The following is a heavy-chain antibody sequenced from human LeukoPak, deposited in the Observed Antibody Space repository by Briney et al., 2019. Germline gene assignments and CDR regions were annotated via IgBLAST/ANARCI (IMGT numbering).Heavy chain of an antibody. J-gene: IGHJ3*02. Sequence: GASVKVSCKASGYTFTSYYMHWVRQAPGQGLEWMGIINPSGGSTSYAQKFQGRVTMTRDTSTSTVYMELSSLRSEDTAVYYCARESSIRYYDFWSGSDAFDIWGQGTMVTVSS. CDR1: GYTFTSYY. CDR3: ARESSIRYYDFWSGSDAFDI. D-gene: IGHD3-3*01. CDR2: INPSGGST. V-gene: IGHV1-46*01.